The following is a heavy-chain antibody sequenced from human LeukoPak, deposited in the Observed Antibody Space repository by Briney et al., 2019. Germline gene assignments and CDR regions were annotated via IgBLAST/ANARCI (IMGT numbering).Heavy chain of an antibody. CDR2: IKQDGSKK. Sequence: GGSLRLACAASGFTFSSHWMNWVRQAPEKGLEWVANIKQDGSKKNYVDSVKCRFTISRDNAKNSLYLQMNSLRAEDTALYYCARDSDQIDRANFDYWGQGTLVTVSS. D-gene: IGHD1-14*01. CDR3: ARDSDQIDRANFDY. J-gene: IGHJ4*02. CDR1: GFTFSSHW. V-gene: IGHV3-7*01.